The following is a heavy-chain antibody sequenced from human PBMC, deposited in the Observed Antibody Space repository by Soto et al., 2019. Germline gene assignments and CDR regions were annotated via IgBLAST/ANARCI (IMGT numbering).Heavy chain of an antibody. V-gene: IGHV3-23*01. CDR1: GFTFSSYA. J-gene: IGHJ4*02. Sequence: GGSLRLSCAASGFTFSSYAMTWVRQAPGKGLEWVSTIDNSGGITYYADSVKGRFTISRDRSKNTLYLQMNSLRAEDTAVYYCAKGPLTVTTVSSSDYWGQGTLVTVSS. D-gene: IGHD4-17*01. CDR3: AKGPLTVTTVSSSDY. CDR2: IDNSGGIT.